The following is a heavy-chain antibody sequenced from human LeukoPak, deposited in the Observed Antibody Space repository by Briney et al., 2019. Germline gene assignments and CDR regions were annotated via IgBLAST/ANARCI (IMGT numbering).Heavy chain of an antibody. CDR2: IYYSGTT. V-gene: IGHV4-30-4*01. D-gene: IGHD2-15*01. CDR1: GGSISSGGYY. Sequence: SETLSLTCTVSGGSISSGGYYWSWIRQSPGKGLEWIGYIYYSGTTYYNPSLRSRVTMSVDTSKNQFSLKLSSVTAADTAVYYCARKYCSRGSCYSPMGFDPWGQGTLVSVSS. J-gene: IGHJ5*02. CDR3: ARKYCSRGSCYSPMGFDP.